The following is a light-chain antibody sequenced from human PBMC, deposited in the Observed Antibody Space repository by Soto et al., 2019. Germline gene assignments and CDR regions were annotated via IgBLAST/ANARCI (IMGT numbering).Light chain of an antibody. CDR3: QQYDNLPST. CDR1: QDISNY. CDR2: DAS. J-gene: IGKJ1*01. V-gene: IGKV1-33*01. Sequence: DIQMTQSPSSLSASVGDRVTITCQASQDISNYLNWYQQKPGKAPKLLIYDASNLETGVPSRFSGSGSGTDFTFTISSLQPEDIATYYCQQYDNLPSTFGQGTKVDIK.